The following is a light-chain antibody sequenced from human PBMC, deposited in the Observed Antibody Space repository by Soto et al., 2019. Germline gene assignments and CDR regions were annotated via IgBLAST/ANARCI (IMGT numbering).Light chain of an antibody. V-gene: IGLV2-14*01. CDR2: DVS. CDR1: SSDVGGYNY. Sequence: LTQPASVSGSPGQSITISCTGTSSDVGGYNYVSWYQQHPGKAPKLMIYDVSNRPSGVSNRFSGSKSGNTASLTISGLQAEDEADYYCSSYTSSSTYVFGTGTKAPS. J-gene: IGLJ1*01. CDR3: SSYTSSSTYV.